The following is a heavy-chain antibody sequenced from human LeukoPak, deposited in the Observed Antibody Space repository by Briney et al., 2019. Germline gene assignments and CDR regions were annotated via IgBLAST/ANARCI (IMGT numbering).Heavy chain of an antibody. J-gene: IGHJ3*02. CDR2: IDNDGTDT. D-gene: IGHD5-12*01. CDR3: ARGGFSHGFDI. V-gene: IGHV3-74*01. Sequence: GESLRLSXGASGFTFNSYWFHWVRQAPGKGLVWVSRIDNDGTDTIYADSVKGRFAISRDNAKNTLYLQMDSLRAEDTAVYYCARGGFSHGFDIWGQGTMVTVSS. CDR1: GFTFNSYW.